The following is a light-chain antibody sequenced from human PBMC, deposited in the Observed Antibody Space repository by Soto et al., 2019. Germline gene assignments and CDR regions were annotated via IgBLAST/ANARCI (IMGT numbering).Light chain of an antibody. CDR1: QSVSSD. CDR2: GAS. J-gene: IGKJ1*01. V-gene: IGKV3-15*01. CDR3: QQYNNWPRT. Sequence: EILFTLSTTTLAVSPGERATPSCRASQSVSSDLAWYHQKPGQAPRLLIYGASTRATGIPARFSGSGSGTEFTLTINSLQSEDFAVYYCQQYNNWPRTFGQGTKVDIK.